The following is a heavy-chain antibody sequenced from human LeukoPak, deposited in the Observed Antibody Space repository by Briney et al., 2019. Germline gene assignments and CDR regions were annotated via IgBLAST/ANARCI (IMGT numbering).Heavy chain of an antibody. CDR1: GFTFRDYY. J-gene: IGHJ4*02. V-gene: IGHV3-11*01. D-gene: IGHD3-10*01. CDR2: IGSSGSTI. CDR3: ARASWVSDPDAVR. Sequence: GGSLRLSCAASGFTFRDYYMSWIRQAPGKGLEGVSYIGSSGSTIYYADSVKGRFTLSRDDSRNTVYLQLNNLRVEDTAIYYCARASWVSDPDAVRWGQGTQVTVSS.